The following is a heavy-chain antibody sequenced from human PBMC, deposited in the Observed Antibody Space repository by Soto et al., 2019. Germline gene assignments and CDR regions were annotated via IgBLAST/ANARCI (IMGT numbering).Heavy chain of an antibody. CDR1: CCPIHNSRYH. CDR2: IYYSGMT. V-gene: IGHV4-39*01. J-gene: IGHJ5*02. Sequence: SETPSLTRTVSCCPIHNSRYHWDRVPQPPGKGLELTWIIYYSGMTHHHSSPKSQVTTSAYTLNNQFSEKLSSVTAADTAVYYCARQGGLRLRGWFDTWGQGTLVTVSS. CDR3: ARQGGLRLRGWFDT. D-gene: IGHD5-12*01.